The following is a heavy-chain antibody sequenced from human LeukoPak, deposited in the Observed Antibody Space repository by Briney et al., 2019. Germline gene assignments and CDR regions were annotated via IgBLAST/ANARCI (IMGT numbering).Heavy chain of an antibody. CDR2: IYYSGST. J-gene: IGHJ6*03. Sequence: PSETLSLTCTVSGGSISSHYWSWIRQPPGKGLEWIGYIYYSGSTNYNPSLKSRVTISVDTSKNQFSLKLSSVTVADTAVYYCARAGAARRLYYYYYYMDVWGKGTTVTVSS. CDR3: ARAGAARRLYYYYYYMDV. V-gene: IGHV4-59*11. CDR1: GGSISSHY. D-gene: IGHD6-6*01.